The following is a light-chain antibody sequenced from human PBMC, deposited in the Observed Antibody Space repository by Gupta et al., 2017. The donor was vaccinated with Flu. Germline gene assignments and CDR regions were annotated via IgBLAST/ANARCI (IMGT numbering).Light chain of an antibody. CDR1: HSISTY. J-gene: IGKJ1*01. CDR3: EQRNYCPWT. V-gene: IGKV1-9*01. Sequence: CFLSACVGGRVSSTWRARHSISTYITWYQQKTGKDPKLLIYLASNLQRGVTSRFSGSGFVTEVTVAICGQQAEDLASYYSEQRNYCPWTFGQGTKVEIK. CDR2: LAS.